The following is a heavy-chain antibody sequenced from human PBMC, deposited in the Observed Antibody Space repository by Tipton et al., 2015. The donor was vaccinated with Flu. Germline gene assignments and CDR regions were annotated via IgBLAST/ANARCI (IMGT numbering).Heavy chain of an antibody. V-gene: IGHV4-39*01. D-gene: IGHD3-10*01. CDR2: IYYSGST. J-gene: IGHJ6*02. Sequence: LRLSCSVSGGSITSSTDYWGWIRQPPGKGLEWIGSIYYSGSTNYNPSLKSRVTISVDTSKNQYSLKMYSVTAADTAVYYCARRKLWFGEPGDPLRGMDVWGQGTTVTVSS. CDR1: GGSITSSTDY. CDR3: ARRKLWFGEPGDPLRGMDV.